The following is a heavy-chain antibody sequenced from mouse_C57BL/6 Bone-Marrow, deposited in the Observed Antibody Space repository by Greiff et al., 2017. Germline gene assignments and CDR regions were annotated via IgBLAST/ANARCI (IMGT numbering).Heavy chain of an antibody. CDR2: ISDGGSYT. CDR1: GFTFSSSA. D-gene: IGHD2-2*01. Sequence: EVMLVESGGGLVKPGGSLKLSCAASGFTFSSSAMSWVRQTPEKRLEWVATISDGGSYTYYPDNVKGRFTISRDNAKNNLYLQMSHLKSEDTAMYYCARGWLPYWYFDVWGTGTTGTVSS. CDR3: ARGWLPYWYFDV. J-gene: IGHJ1*03. V-gene: IGHV5-4*03.